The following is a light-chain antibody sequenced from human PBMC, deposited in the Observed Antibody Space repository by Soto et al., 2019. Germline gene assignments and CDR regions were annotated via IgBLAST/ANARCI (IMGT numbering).Light chain of an antibody. CDR3: QQYGSSPLT. CDR1: QTVSSNY. Sequence: EIVLTQSPGTVSLSPGERATLSCRASQTVSSNYLAWYQQKPGQAPRLLIHGASSRATGIPDRFSGSKSGTDFTLTISRLEPEDFGVYYCQQYGSSPLTFGGGTKVEIK. V-gene: IGKV3-20*01. CDR2: GAS. J-gene: IGKJ4*01.